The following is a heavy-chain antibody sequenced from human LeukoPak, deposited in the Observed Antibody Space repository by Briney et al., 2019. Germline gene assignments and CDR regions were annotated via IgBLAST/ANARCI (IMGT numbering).Heavy chain of an antibody. Sequence: PSETLSLTCAVYGGSFSGYYWSWIRQTPGKGLEWIGEINHSGSTNYNPSLKSRVTISVDTSKNQFSLRLSSVTAADTAVYYCARGRAVVKVRGYYGMDVWGQGTTVTVSS. CDR3: ARGRAVVKVRGYYGMDV. J-gene: IGHJ6*02. D-gene: IGHD2-15*01. V-gene: IGHV4-34*01. CDR1: GGSFSGYY. CDR2: INHSGST.